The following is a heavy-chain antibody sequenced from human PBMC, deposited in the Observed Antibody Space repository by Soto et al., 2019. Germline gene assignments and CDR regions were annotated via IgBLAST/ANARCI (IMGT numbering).Heavy chain of an antibody. CDR2: IWYDGSNK. D-gene: IGHD1-26*01. CDR3: TRDPYGGSRYYFDS. CDR1: GFRFSDHY. V-gene: IGHV3-33*08. J-gene: IGHJ4*02. Sequence: WSSLRLSCAASGFRFSDHYMHWVRQAPGKGLEWVAVIWYDGSNKYYADSLKGRFAISKDNSQNTLYLQMNNLRPEDTAVYYCTRDPYGGSRYYFDSWGQGTLVTVSS.